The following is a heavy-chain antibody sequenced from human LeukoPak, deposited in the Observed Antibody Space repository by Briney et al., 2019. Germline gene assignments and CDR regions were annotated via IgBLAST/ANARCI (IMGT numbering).Heavy chain of an antibody. D-gene: IGHD5-24*01. V-gene: IGHV4-59*01. CDR1: GGSISSYY. J-gene: IGHJ4*02. CDR3: ARGVAYNADF. Sequence: PSETLSLTCTVSGGSISSYYWSWIRQPPGKGLEWIGYIYYSGSTNYNPSLKSRVTMSVDTSKNQFSLKPTSVTAADTAVYYCARGVAYNADFWGQGTLVTVSS. CDR2: IYYSGST.